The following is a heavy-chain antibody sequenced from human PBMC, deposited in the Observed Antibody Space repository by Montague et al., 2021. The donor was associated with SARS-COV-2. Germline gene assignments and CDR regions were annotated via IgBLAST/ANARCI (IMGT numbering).Heavy chain of an antibody. V-gene: IGHV4-59*08. D-gene: IGHD2-21*02. J-gene: IGHJ3*02. CDR2: IYYSGST. Sequence: SETLSLTCTVSGGSISTYYWSWIRQPPGKGLEWIGYIYYSGSTNYNPSLKSRVTISVDTSKNQFSLKLSSVTAADTAVYYRARHGPFVVATAIHDTFDIWGQGTMVTVSS. CDR1: GGSISTYY. CDR3: ARHGPFVVATAIHDTFDI.